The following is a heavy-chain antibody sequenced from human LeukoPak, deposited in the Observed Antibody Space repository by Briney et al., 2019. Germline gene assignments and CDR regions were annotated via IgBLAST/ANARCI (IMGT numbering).Heavy chain of an antibody. CDR2: VDGDGTTT. V-gene: IGHV3-74*01. Sequence: GGSLRLSCAASGFTFSSYWMHWVRQAPGKGLVWVSRVDGDGTTTNYADSVKGRFTISRDNAKNTLYLQINSLSAEDTAVYYCYVHHYYYYMDVWGKGTTVTVSS. J-gene: IGHJ6*03. D-gene: IGHD3-16*01. CDR1: GFTFSSYW. CDR3: YVHHYYYYMDV.